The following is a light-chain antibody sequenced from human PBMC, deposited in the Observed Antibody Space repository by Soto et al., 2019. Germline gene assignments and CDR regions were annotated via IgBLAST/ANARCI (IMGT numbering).Light chain of an antibody. Sequence: IQLTQSPSSLSASVGARVAITCRASQGIRSYLAWYQQKPGEAPKLLISIASILQSGVPSRFSGSGSGTDFVLTISSLQPEDSATYYCQQLDSMPITFGQGTRLEIK. CDR1: QGIRSY. CDR3: QQLDSMPIT. V-gene: IGKV1-9*01. J-gene: IGKJ5*01. CDR2: IAS.